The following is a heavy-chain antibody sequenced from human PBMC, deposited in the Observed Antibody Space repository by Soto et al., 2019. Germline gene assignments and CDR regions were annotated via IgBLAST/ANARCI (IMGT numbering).Heavy chain of an antibody. D-gene: IGHD2-15*01. Sequence: SETLSLTCTVSGGSISSYYWSWIRQPPGKGLEWIGYIYYSGSTNYNPSLKSRVTISVDTSKNQFSLKLSSVTAADTAVYYCARPTRYCSGGSCYRPLDVWDKGTTVTVSS. V-gene: IGHV4-59*08. CDR1: GGSISSYY. CDR3: ARPTRYCSGGSCYRPLDV. CDR2: IYYSGST. J-gene: IGHJ6*04.